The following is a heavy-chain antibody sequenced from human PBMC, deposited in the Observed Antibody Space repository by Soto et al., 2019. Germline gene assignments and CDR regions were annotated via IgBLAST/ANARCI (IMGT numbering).Heavy chain of an antibody. Sequence: GGSLRLSYAASGFTFNNYAMNWVRQAPGKGLEWVSAVSGSGGSTFYADSVKGRFTISRDNSKNTLYLQMNSLRVEDTAVFYCAKGASYYYDTSAYYGYWGQGT. CDR1: GFTFNNYA. V-gene: IGHV3-23*01. J-gene: IGHJ4*02. CDR2: VSGSGGST. CDR3: AKGASYYYDTSAYYGY. D-gene: IGHD3-22*01.